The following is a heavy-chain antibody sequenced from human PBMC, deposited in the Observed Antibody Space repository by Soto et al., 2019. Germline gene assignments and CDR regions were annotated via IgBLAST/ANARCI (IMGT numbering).Heavy chain of an antibody. CDR2: INHSGST. CDR1: GGSFSGYY. J-gene: IGHJ6*02. D-gene: IGHD2-2*01. Sequence: QVQLQQWGAGLLRPSETLSLTCAVHGGSFSGYYWTWIRQPPGKGLEWIGDINHSGSTNYNSSLKGRVTISVDTSKNQLSLELRFVTAADTAVYYCAREEVPQWFTRGYYGMDVWGQGATVTGSS. V-gene: IGHV4-34*01. CDR3: AREEVPQWFTRGYYGMDV.